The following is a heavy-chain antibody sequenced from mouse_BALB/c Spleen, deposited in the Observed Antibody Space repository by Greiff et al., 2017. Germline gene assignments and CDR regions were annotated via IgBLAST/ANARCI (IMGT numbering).Heavy chain of an antibody. Sequence: VQLQQPGAELVKPGASVKMSCKASGYTFTSYVMHWVKQKPGQGLEWIGYINPYNDGTKYNEKFKGKATLTSDKSSSTAYMELSSLTSEDSAVYYCARRITTVVADYWGQGTTLTVSS. CDR2: INPYNDGT. CDR1: GYTFTSYV. D-gene: IGHD1-1*01. V-gene: IGHV1-14*01. CDR3: ARRITTVVADY. J-gene: IGHJ2*01.